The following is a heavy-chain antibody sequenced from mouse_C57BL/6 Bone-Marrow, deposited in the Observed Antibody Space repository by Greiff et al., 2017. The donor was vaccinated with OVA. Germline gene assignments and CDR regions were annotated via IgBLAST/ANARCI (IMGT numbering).Heavy chain of an antibody. J-gene: IGHJ2*01. CDR3: ARRIPDYYGSSPYYFDY. CDR1: GFNIKDYY. Sequence: VQLKQSGAELVKPGASVKLSCTASGFNIKDYYMHWVKQRTEQGLEWIGRIDPEDGETKYATKFQGKATITADTSSNTAYLQLSSLTSEATAVYYCARRIPDYYGSSPYYFDYWGQGTTLTVSS. CDR2: IDPEDGET. V-gene: IGHV14-2*01. D-gene: IGHD1-1*01.